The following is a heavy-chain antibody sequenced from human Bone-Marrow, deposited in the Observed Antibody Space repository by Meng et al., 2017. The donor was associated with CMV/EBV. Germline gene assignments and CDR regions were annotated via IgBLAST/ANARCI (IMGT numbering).Heavy chain of an antibody. CDR1: GYTFTSYG. J-gene: IGHJ4*02. D-gene: IGHD6-13*01. Sequence: ASVKVSCKVSGYTFTSYGISWVRQAPGQGLEWMGWISAYNGNTNYAQKLQGRVTMTTDTSTSTADMELRSLRYYETAVYYCTRARKTRGIAAAAAVFDYWGQGTLVTVSS. CDR2: ISAYNGNT. CDR3: TRARKTRGIAAAAAVFDY. V-gene: IGHV1-18*01.